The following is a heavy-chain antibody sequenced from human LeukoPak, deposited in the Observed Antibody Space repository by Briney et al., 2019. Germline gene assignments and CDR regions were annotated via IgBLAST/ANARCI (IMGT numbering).Heavy chain of an antibody. V-gene: IGHV5-51*01. J-gene: IGHJ3*02. CDR3: ARHPVNYYGSGSYYNVGKRLGAFDI. Sequence: GGSLKISCRGSGYSLTSYWLGWVRQVPGQGLGWVGIIYPGESYKRYSPSFQGQDTISADKAISTAYLHWSSLKASDTAMYYWARHPVNYYGSGSYYNVGKRLGAFDIWRQGTMVTVSS. CDR2: IYPGESYK. D-gene: IGHD3-10*01. CDR1: GYSLTSYW.